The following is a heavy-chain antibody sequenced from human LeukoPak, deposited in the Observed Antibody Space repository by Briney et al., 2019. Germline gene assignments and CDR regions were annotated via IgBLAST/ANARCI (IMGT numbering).Heavy chain of an antibody. CDR1: GFTFDDYG. CDR3: ARVKYSGSYYDY. Sequence: GGSLRLSCAASGFTFDDYGMSWVRQAPGKGLVWVSRINSDGSSTSYADSVKGRFTISRDNAKNTLYLQMNSLRAEGTAVYYCARVKYSGSYYDYWGQGTLVTVSS. D-gene: IGHD1-26*01. V-gene: IGHV3-74*01. J-gene: IGHJ4*02. CDR2: INSDGSST.